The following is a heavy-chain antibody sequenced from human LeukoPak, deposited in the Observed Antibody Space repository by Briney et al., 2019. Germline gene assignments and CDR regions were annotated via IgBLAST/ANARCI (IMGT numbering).Heavy chain of an antibody. CDR2: TAYRSKWST. Sequence: SQTLSLTCAISGDSVSINIIAWNWIRWRPSRGLEWLGRTAYRSKWSTDYALSVRGRISINPDTSKNQISLQLNSVTPEDTAVYYCARNSVAMDVWGQGTTVTVSS. CDR1: GDSVSINIIA. D-gene: IGHD4-23*01. V-gene: IGHV6-1*01. J-gene: IGHJ6*02. CDR3: ARNSVAMDV.